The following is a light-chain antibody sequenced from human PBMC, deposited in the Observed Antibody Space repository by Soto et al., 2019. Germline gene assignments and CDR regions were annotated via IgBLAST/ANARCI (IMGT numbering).Light chain of an antibody. CDR2: KAS. V-gene: IGKV1-5*03. J-gene: IGKJ2*02. Sequence: DIQMTQSPSTLSASVGDRVTITCRASQSISSWLAWYQQKPGKAPKLLIYKASSLESGDPSRFSGSGSGTEFTLTISSLQPDDFATYYCQQYNSYPCTFGQGTKLELK. CDR3: QQYNSYPCT. CDR1: QSISSW.